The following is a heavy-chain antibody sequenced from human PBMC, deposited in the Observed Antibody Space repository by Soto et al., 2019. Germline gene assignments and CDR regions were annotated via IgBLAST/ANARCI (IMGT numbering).Heavy chain of an antibody. CDR1: GFTFSSYA. V-gene: IGHV3-23*01. Sequence: TGGSLRLSCAASGFTFSSYAMSWVRQAPGKGLEWVSAISGSGGSTYYADSVKGRFTISRDNSKNTLYLQMNSLRAEDTAVYYCAKGVKRATIFGVVIMSRQDYYYGMDVWGQGTTVTVSS. D-gene: IGHD3-3*01. J-gene: IGHJ6*02. CDR3: AKGVKRATIFGVVIMSRQDYYYGMDV. CDR2: ISGSGGST.